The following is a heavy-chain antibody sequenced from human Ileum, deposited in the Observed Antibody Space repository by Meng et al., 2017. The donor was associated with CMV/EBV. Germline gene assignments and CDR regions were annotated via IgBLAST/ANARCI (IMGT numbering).Heavy chain of an antibody. V-gene: IGHV1-2*02. J-gene: IGHJ4*02. Sequence: ASVKVSCKTSGYTFTGHYMHWVRQAPGQGLEWMGWINPNSGGTNYAQKFQGRVTMTRDTSISTAYMELSRLRSDDTAVYYCARDLMRPPLLRFLEWPPDYWGQGTLVTVSS. CDR3: ARDLMRPPLLRFLEWPPDY. D-gene: IGHD3-3*01. CDR2: INPNSGGT. CDR1: GYTFTGHY.